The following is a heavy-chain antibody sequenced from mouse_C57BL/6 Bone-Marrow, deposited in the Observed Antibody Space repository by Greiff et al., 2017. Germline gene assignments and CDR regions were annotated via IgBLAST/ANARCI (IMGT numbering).Heavy chain of an antibody. CDR3: AKGRWLLPYYYAMDY. Sequence: VQRVESGPGLVQPSQSLSITCTVSGFSLTSYGVHWVRQSPGKGLEWLGVIWRGGSTDYNAAFVSRLSITKDNSKSQVFFKMNSLQADDTAIYYCAKGRWLLPYYYAMDYWGQGTSVTVSS. CDR1: GFSLTSYG. J-gene: IGHJ4*01. D-gene: IGHD2-3*01. CDR2: IWRGGST. V-gene: IGHV2-5*01.